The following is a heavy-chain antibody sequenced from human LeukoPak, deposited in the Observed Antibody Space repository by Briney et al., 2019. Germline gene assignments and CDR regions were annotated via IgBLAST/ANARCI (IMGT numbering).Heavy chain of an antibody. CDR1: GFTVSSNY. D-gene: IGHD6-6*01. Sequence: GGSLRLSCAASGFTVSSNYMSWVLQAPGKGLEWVSLIYSGGRTYYADSVKGRFTISRDNSKNTLYLQMNSLRAEDTAVYYCAREKRGSSSGYFDYWGQGTLVTVSS. CDR2: IYSGGRT. J-gene: IGHJ4*02. V-gene: IGHV3-66*01. CDR3: AREKRGSSSGYFDY.